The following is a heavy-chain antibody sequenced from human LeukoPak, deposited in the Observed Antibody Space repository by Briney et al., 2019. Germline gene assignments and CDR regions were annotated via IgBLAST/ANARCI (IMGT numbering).Heavy chain of an antibody. CDR1: GASISDSDFF. CDR3: ARYTRGRNGMDV. V-gene: IGHV4-61*05. Sequence: PSETLSLTCTASGASISDSDFFWAWVRQPPGKGLEWIGYIYYSGSTNYNPSLKSRVTISVDTSKNQFSLKLSSVTAADTAVYYCARYTRGRNGMDVWGQGTTVTVSS. D-gene: IGHD1-26*01. J-gene: IGHJ6*02. CDR2: IYYSGST.